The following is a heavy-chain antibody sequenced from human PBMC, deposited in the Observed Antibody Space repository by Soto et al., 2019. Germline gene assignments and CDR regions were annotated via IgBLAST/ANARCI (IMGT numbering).Heavy chain of an antibody. J-gene: IGHJ4*02. Sequence: PSETLSLTCAVYGGSFSGYYWSWIRQPPGKGLEWIGEINHSGSTNYNPSLKSRVTISVDTSKNQFSLKLSSVTAADTAVYYCARGLGYYYDSSGYYDYWGQGTLVTVSS. CDR3: ARGLGYYYDSSGYYDY. CDR1: GGSFSGYY. D-gene: IGHD3-22*01. CDR2: INHSGST. V-gene: IGHV4-34*01.